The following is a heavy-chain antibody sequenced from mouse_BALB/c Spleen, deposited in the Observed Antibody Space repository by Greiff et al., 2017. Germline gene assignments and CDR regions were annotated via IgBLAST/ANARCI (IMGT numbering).Heavy chain of an antibody. Sequence: EVQLQESGGGLVKPGGSLKLSCAASGFTFSSYAMSWVRQTPEKRLEWVATISSGGSYTYYPDSVKGRFTISRDNAKNTLYLQMSSLRSEDTAMYYCARRGTAFDYWGQGTTLTVSS. CDR3: ARRGTAFDY. CDR2: ISSGGSYT. CDR1: GFTFSSYA. V-gene: IGHV5-9-3*01. J-gene: IGHJ2*01. D-gene: IGHD2-14*01.